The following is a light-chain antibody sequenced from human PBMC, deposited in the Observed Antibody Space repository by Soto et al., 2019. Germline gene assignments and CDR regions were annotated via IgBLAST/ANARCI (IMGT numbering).Light chain of an antibody. CDR1: RSIDNS. V-gene: IGKV3-20*01. Sequence: EVVLTQSPAILSLSLGERATLSCRASRSIDNSLAWYQHRPGQAPRLLIYGASNRATGIPDRFSGSGSGTDFTLTISRLEPEDFAVYYCQQYGSSGTFGQGTKVDIK. CDR2: GAS. CDR3: QQYGSSGT. J-gene: IGKJ1*01.